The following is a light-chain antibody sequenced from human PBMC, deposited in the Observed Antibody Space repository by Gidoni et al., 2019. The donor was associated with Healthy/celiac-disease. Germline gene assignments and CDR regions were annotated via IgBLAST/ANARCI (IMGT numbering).Light chain of an antibody. Sequence: DIQMTPSPSSLSASVGDRVTITCRASQSISSYLTWYQQKPGKAPKLLIYAASSLQSGVPSRFSGSGSGTDFTLTISSLKPEDFATYYCQQSYSTPITFGQGTRLETK. V-gene: IGKV1-39*01. J-gene: IGKJ5*01. CDR3: QQSYSTPIT. CDR2: AAS. CDR1: QSISSY.